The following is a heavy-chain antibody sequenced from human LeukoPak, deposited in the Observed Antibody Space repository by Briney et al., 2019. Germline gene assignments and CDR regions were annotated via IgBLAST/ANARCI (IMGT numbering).Heavy chain of an antibody. CDR1: GFTFSGYS. J-gene: IGHJ1*01. D-gene: IGHD6-6*01. CDR2: ITYSSSTI. CDR3: AGDGPGDKYGRSYFQR. V-gene: IGHV3-48*02. Sequence: PGGSLRLSCAASGFTFSGYSMNWVRQAPGKGLEWFSYITYSSSTIYYADSVKGRFTVSRDNAKNSLYLQMNSLRDEDTAVYYCAGDGPGDKYGRSYFQRWGQCTLVTVSS.